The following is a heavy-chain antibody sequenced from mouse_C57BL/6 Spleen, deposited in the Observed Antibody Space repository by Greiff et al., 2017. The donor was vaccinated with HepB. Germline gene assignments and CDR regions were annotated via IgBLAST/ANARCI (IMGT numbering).Heavy chain of an antibody. D-gene: IGHD1-1*01. Sequence: VQLQQSGPELVKPGASVKLSCKASGYTFTSYDINWVKQRPGQGLEWIGWIYPRDGSNKYNEKFKGKATLTVDTSSSTAYMELHSLTSEDSAVYFCARGDYYGSSWGFAYWGQGTLVTVSA. CDR1: GYTFTSYD. J-gene: IGHJ3*01. CDR2: IYPRDGSN. V-gene: IGHV1-85*01. CDR3: ARGDYYGSSWGFAY.